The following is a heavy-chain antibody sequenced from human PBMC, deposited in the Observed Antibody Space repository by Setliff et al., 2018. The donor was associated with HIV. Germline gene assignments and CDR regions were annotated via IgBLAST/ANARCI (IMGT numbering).Heavy chain of an antibody. CDR3: TKTMYSSRWSGFYY. CDR2: IKQDGSEK. Sequence: GGSLRLSCAASGFTFSSYWMSWVRQAPGKGLEWVANIKQDGSEKYYVDSVKGRFTISRDNAKNSLYLQMNSLRAEDTAVYYCTKTMYSSRWSGFYYWGQGTPVTVSS. CDR1: GFTFSSYW. D-gene: IGHD6-13*01. J-gene: IGHJ4*02. V-gene: IGHV3-7*01.